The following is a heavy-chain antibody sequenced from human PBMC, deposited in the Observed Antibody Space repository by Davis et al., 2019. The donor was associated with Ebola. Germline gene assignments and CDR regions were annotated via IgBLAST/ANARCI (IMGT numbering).Heavy chain of an antibody. Sequence: ASVKVSCKASGYTFTGYYMHWVRQAPGQGLEWMGWINPNSGGTNYAQKFQGRVTMTRDTSISTAYMELSRLRSDDTAVYYCARDCPSSTSCYTYYWGQGTLVTVSS. CDR1: GYTFTGYY. CDR3: ARDCPSSTSCYTYY. V-gene: IGHV1-2*02. J-gene: IGHJ4*02. D-gene: IGHD2-2*02. CDR2: INPNSGGT.